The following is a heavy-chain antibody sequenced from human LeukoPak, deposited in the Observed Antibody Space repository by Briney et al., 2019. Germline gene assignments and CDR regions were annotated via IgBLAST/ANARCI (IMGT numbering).Heavy chain of an antibody. CDR1: GFTFSTYS. Sequence: PGGSLRLSCAASGFTFSTYSLNWVRQAPGRGLEWVSSITGTSTYIFYADSVKGRFTTSRDNAKNSLYLQMNSLRAEDTAVYYCARDLQYYYDSSGYYPRGLDIWGQGTMVTVSS. V-gene: IGHV3-21*01. J-gene: IGHJ3*02. CDR2: ITGTSTYI. CDR3: ARDLQYYYDSSGYYPRGLDI. D-gene: IGHD3-22*01.